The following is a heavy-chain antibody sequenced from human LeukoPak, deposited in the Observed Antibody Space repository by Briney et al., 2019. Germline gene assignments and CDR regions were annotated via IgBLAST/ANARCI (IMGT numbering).Heavy chain of an antibody. CDR1: GYTFTSYY. V-gene: IGHV1-46*01. CDR3: ARASVVAEPYNWFDP. D-gene: IGHD2-15*01. J-gene: IGHJ5*02. CDR2: INPSGGST. Sequence: ALVKVSCKASGYTFTSYYMHWVRQAPGQGLEWMGIINPSGGSTSYAQKFQGRVTMTRDTSTSTVYMELSSLGSEDTAVYYCARASVVAEPYNWFDPWGQGTLVTVSS.